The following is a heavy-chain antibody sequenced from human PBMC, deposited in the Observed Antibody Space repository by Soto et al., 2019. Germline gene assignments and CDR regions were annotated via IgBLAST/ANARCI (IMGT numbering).Heavy chain of an antibody. CDR1: GGSFSGYY. Sequence: QVQLQQRGAGLLKPSETLSLTCAVYGGSFSGYYWSWIRQPPGKGLEWIGEINHSGSTNYNPSLKSRVTISGDTSKNQFSLKLSSVTAADTAVYYCARPWDDFWSGNFDYWGQGTLVTVSS. D-gene: IGHD3-3*01. CDR3: ARPWDDFWSGNFDY. V-gene: IGHV4-34*01. CDR2: INHSGST. J-gene: IGHJ4*02.